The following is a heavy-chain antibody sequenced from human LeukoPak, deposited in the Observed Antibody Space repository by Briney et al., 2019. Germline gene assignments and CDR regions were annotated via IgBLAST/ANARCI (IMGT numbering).Heavy chain of an antibody. CDR2: ISGSGGDT. CDR1: GFTFSSYA. V-gene: IGHV3-23*01. CDR3: AKAPYCSGGSCPGYDY. Sequence: GGSLRLSRAASGFTFSSYAMSWVRQAPGKGLEWVSAISGSGGDTYYADSVKGRFTISRDNSKNTLYLQMNSLRVEDTAEYYCAKAPYCSGGSCPGYDYWGQGTLVTVSS. D-gene: IGHD2-15*01. J-gene: IGHJ4*02.